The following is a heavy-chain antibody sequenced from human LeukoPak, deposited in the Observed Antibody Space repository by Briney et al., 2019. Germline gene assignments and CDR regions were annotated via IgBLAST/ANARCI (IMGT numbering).Heavy chain of an antibody. Sequence: GGSLRLSCAASGFTVSSNYMNWVRQAPGTGLEWVSVIYSGGDSYYADSVKGRFTISRDISTNTLYLQMNSLRAEDTAVYYCARGGRAASYDNPFDFWGQGTLVTVSS. V-gene: IGHV3-66*01. D-gene: IGHD3-22*01. J-gene: IGHJ4*02. CDR3: ARGGRAASYDNPFDF. CDR2: IYSGGDS. CDR1: GFTVSSNY.